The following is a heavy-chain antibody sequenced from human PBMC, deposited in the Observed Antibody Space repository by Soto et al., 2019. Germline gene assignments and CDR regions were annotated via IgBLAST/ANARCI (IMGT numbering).Heavy chain of an antibody. CDR3: AREIYDSDTGPNFQYYFDS. J-gene: IGHJ4*02. V-gene: IGHV5-10-1*01. D-gene: IGHD3-22*01. CDR2: IDPSDSQT. CDR1: GYSFAGYW. Sequence: GEALKISCKXSGYSFAGYWITWVRQKPGKGVEWMGRIDPSDSQTYYSPSFRGHVTISVTKSITTVFLQWSSLRASDTAMYYCAREIYDSDTGPNFQYYFDSWGQGTPVTVSS.